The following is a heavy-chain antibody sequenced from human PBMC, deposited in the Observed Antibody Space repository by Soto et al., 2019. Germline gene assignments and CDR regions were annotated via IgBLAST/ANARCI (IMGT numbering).Heavy chain of an antibody. D-gene: IGHD6-13*01. J-gene: IGHJ4*02. CDR3: ARDTTPYSSSSVHYFDY. CDR1: GYTFTSYA. V-gene: IGHV1-3*01. CDR2: INAGNGNT. Sequence: ASVKVSCKASGYTFTSYAMHWVRQAPGQRLEWMGRINAGNGNTKYSQKFQGRVTITRDTSASTAYMELSSLRSEDTAVYYCARDTTPYSSSSVHYFDYWGQGTLVTVS.